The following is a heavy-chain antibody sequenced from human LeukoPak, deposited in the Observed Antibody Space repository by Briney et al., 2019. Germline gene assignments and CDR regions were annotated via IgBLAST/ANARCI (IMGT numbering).Heavy chain of an antibody. Sequence: PSETLSLTCTVSGGSIKSNYWSWIRQPPGKGLEWIGYGYYSGSTNYNPSLKSRVTISLDTSKSQFSLKLSSVTTADTAVYYCARRPPGVHYFDYWGQGTLVTVSS. CDR3: ARRPPGVHYFDY. D-gene: IGHD3-10*01. CDR2: GYYSGST. J-gene: IGHJ4*02. V-gene: IGHV4-59*01. CDR1: GGSIKSNY.